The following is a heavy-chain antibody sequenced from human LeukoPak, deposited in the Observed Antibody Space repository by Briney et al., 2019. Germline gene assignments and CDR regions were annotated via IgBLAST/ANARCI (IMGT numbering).Heavy chain of an antibody. V-gene: IGHV3-30*14. J-gene: IGHJ4*02. Sequence: GKSLRLSCSGSGFAFSSYTMHWVRQAPGKGLEWVAVLSYDENNQYYADSVKGRFTISRDNSRNTLYLHMNSLTSEDTAVYYCARVAGRLSLITANFDYWGQGTLVTLSS. CDR3: ARVAGRLSLITANFDY. CDR1: GFAFSSYT. CDR2: LSYDENNQ. D-gene: IGHD6-25*01.